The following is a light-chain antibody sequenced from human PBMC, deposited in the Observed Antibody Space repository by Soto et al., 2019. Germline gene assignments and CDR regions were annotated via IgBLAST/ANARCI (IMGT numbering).Light chain of an antibody. J-gene: IGKJ4*01. CDR1: QGIRNE. CDR2: AAS. V-gene: IGKV1-17*01. Sequence: DIQMTQSPSSLSASVGDRVTITCRASQGIRNELGWYQQKPGKAPKRLIYAASSLQSGGPSRFSGSGSGTEFTLTISSLQPEDFATYYCLQHNIYPLTFGGGTKVDIK. CDR3: LQHNIYPLT.